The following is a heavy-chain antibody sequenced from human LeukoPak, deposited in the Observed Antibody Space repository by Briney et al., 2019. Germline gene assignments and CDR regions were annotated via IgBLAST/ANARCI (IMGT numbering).Heavy chain of an antibody. V-gene: IGHV1-2*02. Sequence: ASVKVSFKASGYTFTVYYMHWVRQAPGQGPEWMGWINPNSGGTNYAQKFQGRVTMTRDTSISTAYMELNSLKSDDTAVYYCARRCSYAYGYLDYWGQGTLVTVSS. CDR1: GYTFTVYY. D-gene: IGHD5-18*01. CDR3: ARRCSYAYGYLDY. J-gene: IGHJ4*02. CDR2: INPNSGGT.